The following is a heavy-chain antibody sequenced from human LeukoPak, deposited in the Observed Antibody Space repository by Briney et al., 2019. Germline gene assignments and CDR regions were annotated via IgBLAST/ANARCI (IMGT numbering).Heavy chain of an antibody. CDR1: GYTFTSYG. J-gene: IGHJ5*02. V-gene: IGHV1-18*01. Sequence: ASVKVSCKASGYTFTSYGISWVRQAPGQGLEWMGWISAYNGNTNYAQKLQGRVTMTTDTSTSTAYMELRSLRSDDTAVYYCARDWEPYSTSSNWFGPWGQGTLVTVSS. CDR2: ISAYNGNT. D-gene: IGHD1-26*01. CDR3: ARDWEPYSTSSNWFGP.